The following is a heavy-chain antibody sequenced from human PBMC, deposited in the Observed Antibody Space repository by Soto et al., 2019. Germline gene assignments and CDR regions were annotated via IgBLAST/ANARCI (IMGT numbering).Heavy chain of an antibody. CDR1: GASVISSGHS. CDR2: IYSSETP. V-gene: IGHV4-39*01. Sequence: SVTLSLSCTVCGASVISSGHSRGWIRQSPSKGLECIGTIYSSETPYYNPSLLSRVTISVDTSKNEFSVRLSSVTAADTAVYYCARLNGYCISTNCHGYYGMDVWGQGTTVT. J-gene: IGHJ6*02. D-gene: IGHD2-2*03. CDR3: ARLNGYCISTNCHGYYGMDV.